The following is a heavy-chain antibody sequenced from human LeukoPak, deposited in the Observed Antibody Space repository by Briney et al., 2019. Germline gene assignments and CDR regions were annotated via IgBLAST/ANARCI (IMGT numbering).Heavy chain of an antibody. J-gene: IGHJ4*02. Sequence: ASVKVSCKASGYTFTSYGISWVRQAPGQGLEWMGWISAYNGNTNYAQKLQGRVTMTTDTSTSTAYMELRSLRSDDTAVYYCARDGYDYVWGSYRYPSRFDYWGQGTLVTVSS. CDR2: ISAYNGNT. D-gene: IGHD3-16*02. CDR3: ARDGYDYVWGSYRYPSRFDY. V-gene: IGHV1-18*01. CDR1: GYTFTSYG.